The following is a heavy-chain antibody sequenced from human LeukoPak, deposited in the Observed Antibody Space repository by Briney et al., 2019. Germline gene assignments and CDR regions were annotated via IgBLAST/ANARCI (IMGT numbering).Heavy chain of an antibody. CDR3: ARERGITIFGVVIPNFDY. Sequence: GASVKVSCKASGYTFTGYYMHWVRQAPGQGLEWMGWINPNSGGTNYAQKFQGRVTMTRDTSISTAYMELSRLRSDDTAVYYCARERGITIFGVVIPNFDYWGQGTLVTVSS. V-gene: IGHV1-2*02. J-gene: IGHJ4*02. CDR1: GYTFTGYY. CDR2: INPNSGGT. D-gene: IGHD3-3*01.